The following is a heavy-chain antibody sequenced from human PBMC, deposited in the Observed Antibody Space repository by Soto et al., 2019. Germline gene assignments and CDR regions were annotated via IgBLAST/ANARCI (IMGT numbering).Heavy chain of an antibody. D-gene: IGHD2-21*01. J-gene: IGHJ4*01. CDR3: TTDSYFTSKLVRFDY. Sequence: GGSKILSCAASGFNFSTAWINWVSQAPGKGLEWVGRIKSQVNGGTPDFAAPVRGRFAISRDDSRSMVYLQMNRLKTEDTAVYYCTTDSYFTSKLVRFDYWGLGTLVTVSS. CDR1: GFNFSTAW. V-gene: IGHV3-15*07. CDR2: IKSQVNGGTP.